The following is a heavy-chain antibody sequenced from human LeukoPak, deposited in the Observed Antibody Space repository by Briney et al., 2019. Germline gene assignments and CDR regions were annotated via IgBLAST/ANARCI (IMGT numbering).Heavy chain of an antibody. CDR1: GFSFSDYS. CDR3: AKDPVAATGTGKINWFDP. D-gene: IGHD6-13*01. CDR2: RSSSSYT. V-gene: IGHV3-11*05. Sequence: GGSLRLSCAASGFSFSDYSMSWIRQAPGKGLECISYRSSSSYTNYADSVKGRFTISRDNSKNTLYLQMNSLRAEDTAVYFCAKDPVAATGTGKINWFDPWGQGTLVTVSS. J-gene: IGHJ5*02.